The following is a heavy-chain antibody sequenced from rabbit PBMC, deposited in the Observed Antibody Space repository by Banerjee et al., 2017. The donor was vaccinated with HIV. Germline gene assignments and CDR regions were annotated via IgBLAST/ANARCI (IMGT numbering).Heavy chain of an antibody. J-gene: IGHJ6*01. V-gene: IGHV1S40*01. CDR3: ARDLAGVIGWNFNF. Sequence: QSLEESGGDLVKPGASLTLTCTASGFDLSSYYYMCWVRQAPGKGLEWIACIYGGSSGSTYYANWASGRFTISKPSSTTVTLQMTSLTAADTATYFCARDLAGVIGWNFNFWGQGTLVTVS. CDR2: IYGGSSGST. CDR1: GFDLSSYYY. D-gene: IGHD4-1*01.